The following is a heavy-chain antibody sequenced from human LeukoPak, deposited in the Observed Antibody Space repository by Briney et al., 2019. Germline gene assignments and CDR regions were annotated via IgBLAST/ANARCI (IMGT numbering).Heavy chain of an antibody. CDR3: ARDYDWASDF. CDR1: GFPFSGYV. J-gene: IGHJ4*02. CDR2: INHNGEAI. Sequence: GGSLRLSCTASGFPFSGYVLSWVRQAPGKGLEWIAYINHNGEAIYYPDFVKGRFIISRDNVKNSLFLQMNDLRDEDTAIYYCARDYDWASDFWGQGTRVTVSS. V-gene: IGHV3-48*02. D-gene: IGHD3-9*01.